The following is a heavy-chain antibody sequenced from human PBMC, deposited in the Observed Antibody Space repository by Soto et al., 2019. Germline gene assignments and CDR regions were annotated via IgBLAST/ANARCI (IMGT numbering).Heavy chain of an antibody. D-gene: IGHD2-21*02. CDR1: GFTFSSYG. CDR2: IWYDGSNK. CDR3: ARGSQTAPYGMDV. V-gene: IGHV3-33*01. J-gene: IGHJ6*02. Sequence: GGSLRLSCAASGFTFSSYGMHWVRQAPGKGLEWVAVIWYDGSNKYYADSVKGRFTISRDNSKNTLYLQMNSLRAEDTAVYYCARGSQTAPYGMDVWGQGTMVTVSS.